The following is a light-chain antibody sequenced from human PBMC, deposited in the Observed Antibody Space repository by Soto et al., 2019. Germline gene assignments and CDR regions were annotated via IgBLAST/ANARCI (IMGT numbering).Light chain of an antibody. CDR3: QQYSKWPPIT. J-gene: IGKJ5*01. V-gene: IGKV3-15*01. CDR1: QSVSNN. CDR2: GAS. Sequence: EIVITQSPATLSVSPGERATLSCRASQSVSNNLAWYQQRPGQAPSLLIYGASTRAAGIPARFSGSGSGTEFTLTISSLQSEDFAVYYCQQYSKWPPITFGQGTRLEI.